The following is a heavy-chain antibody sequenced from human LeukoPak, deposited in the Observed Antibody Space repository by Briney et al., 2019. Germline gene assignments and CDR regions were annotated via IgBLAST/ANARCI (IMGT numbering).Heavy chain of an antibody. CDR1: GFTVSSNY. J-gene: IGHJ3*02. CDR3: AKGPRGVYQSDAFDI. D-gene: IGHD3-10*01. V-gene: IGHV3-53*01. Sequence: GGSLRLSCAASGFTVSSNYMSWVRQAPGKGLEWVSVIYSGGSTYYADSVKGRFTISRDNSKNTLYLQMNSLRAEDTAVYYCAKGPRGVYQSDAFDIWGQGTMATVSS. CDR2: IYSGGST.